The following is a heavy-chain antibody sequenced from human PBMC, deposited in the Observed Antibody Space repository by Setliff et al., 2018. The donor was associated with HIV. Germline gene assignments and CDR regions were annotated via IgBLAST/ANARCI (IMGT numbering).Heavy chain of an antibody. CDR3: ARNPHYFDSGSYPFDY. CDR1: GGSISRFY. V-gene: IGHV4-34*01. CDR2: SNHSGST. Sequence: SETLSLTCTVSGGSISRFYWSWIRQPPGKGLEWIGESNHSGSTNYSPSLKSRVIISVDTSNNHFSLKLRSVTAADTAVYYCARNPHYFDSGSYPFDYWGQGTLVTVSS. J-gene: IGHJ4*02. D-gene: IGHD3-10*01.